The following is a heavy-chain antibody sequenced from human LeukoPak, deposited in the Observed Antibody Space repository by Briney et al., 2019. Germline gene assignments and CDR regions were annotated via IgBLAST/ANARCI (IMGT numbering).Heavy chain of an antibody. CDR1: GYTLTELS. D-gene: IGHD3-3*01. J-gene: IGHJ3*02. Sequence: ASVKVSCKVSGYTLTELSMHWVRQAPGKGLEWMGGFDPEDGETIYAQKFQGRVTMTEDTSTDTAYMELSSLRSEDTAVYYCATDTILGVEPKGAFDIWGQGTMVTVSS. CDR2: FDPEDGET. V-gene: IGHV1-24*01. CDR3: ATDTILGVEPKGAFDI.